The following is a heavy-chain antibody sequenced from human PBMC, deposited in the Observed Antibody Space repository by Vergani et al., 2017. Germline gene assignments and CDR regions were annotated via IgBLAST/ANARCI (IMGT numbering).Heavy chain of an antibody. D-gene: IGHD3-3*01. CDR3: ARDRVIDFWSGPDAFDI. CDR2: INAGNGNT. Sequence: QVQLVQSGAEVKKPGSSVKVSCKASGYTFTSYAMHWVRQAPGQRLEWMGWINAGNGNTKYSQKFQGRVTITRDTSASTAYMELSSLRSEDTAVYYCARDRVIDFWSGPDAFDIWGQGTMVTVSS. J-gene: IGHJ3*02. V-gene: IGHV1-3*01. CDR1: GYTFTSYA.